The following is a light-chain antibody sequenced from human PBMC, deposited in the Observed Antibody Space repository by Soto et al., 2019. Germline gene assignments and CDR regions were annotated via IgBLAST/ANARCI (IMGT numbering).Light chain of an antibody. CDR2: EVS. V-gene: IGLV2-8*01. Sequence: QSVLTQPPSASGSPGQSVTISFTGTSSDVGGYNYVSWYQQHPGKAPKFLIFEVSRRPSGVPDRFSGSKSGNTASLTVSGLQADDEADYYCSSYAGSNSPVIFGGGTKLTVL. CDR1: SSDVGGYNY. J-gene: IGLJ2*01. CDR3: SSYAGSNSPVI.